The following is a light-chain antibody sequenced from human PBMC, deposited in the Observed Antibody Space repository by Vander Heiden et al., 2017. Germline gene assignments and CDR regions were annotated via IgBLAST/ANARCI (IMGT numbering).Light chain of an antibody. V-gene: IGKV1-33*01. CDR2: DAS. CDR3: QQYDNLFT. Sequence: DIQMTQSPSSLSASVGDRVTITCQASQDISNYLNWYQQKPGKAPKLLIYDASNLETGVPSRFSGSGSGTDFTFTISSLQHEDIAKYYCQQYDNLFTFGHGTKVDIK. J-gene: IGKJ3*01. CDR1: QDISNY.